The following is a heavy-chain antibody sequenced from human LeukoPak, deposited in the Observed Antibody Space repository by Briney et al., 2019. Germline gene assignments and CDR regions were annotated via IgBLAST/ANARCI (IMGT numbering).Heavy chain of an antibody. J-gene: IGHJ4*02. Sequence: GTSVTVSCKASGYTFTNYALHWVRQAPGQRLEWMGWTNGATGNTRFSQDFQGRLTITIDTSASIAYMDLSSLRSEHTAVYYCARSPGGNARTWLDYWGQGTLVTVSS. CDR1: GYTFTNYA. CDR3: ARSPGGNARTWLDY. CDR2: TNGATGNT. D-gene: IGHD4-23*01. V-gene: IGHV1-3*02.